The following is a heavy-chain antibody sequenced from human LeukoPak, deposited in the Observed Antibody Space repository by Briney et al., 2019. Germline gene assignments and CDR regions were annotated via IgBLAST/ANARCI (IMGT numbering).Heavy chain of an antibody. CDR1: GGSISSYY. CDR2: IYTSGST. J-gene: IGHJ6*02. D-gene: IGHD4-11*01. V-gene: IGHV4-4*07. CDR3: AGSRLQYLPCHYYYGMDV. Sequence: SETLSLTCTVSGGSISSYYWSWIRQPAGKGLEWIGRIYTSGSTNYNPSLKSRVTMSVDTSKNQFSLKLSSVTAADTAVYYCAGSRLQYLPCHYYYGMDVWGQGTTVTVSS.